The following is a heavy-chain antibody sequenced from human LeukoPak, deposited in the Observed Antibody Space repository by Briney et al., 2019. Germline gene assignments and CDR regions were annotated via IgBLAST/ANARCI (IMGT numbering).Heavy chain of an antibody. CDR3: SREDY. CDR1: GYTFTGYY. V-gene: IGHV1-2*02. CDR2: INPNSGVT. Sequence: ASVKVSCKASGYTFTGYYLHWVRQAPGQGLEWVGWINPNSGVTNYAQKFQGRVSMTSNTSISTVYMELSRLRSDDTAVYYCSREDYWGQGTLVTVSS. J-gene: IGHJ4*02.